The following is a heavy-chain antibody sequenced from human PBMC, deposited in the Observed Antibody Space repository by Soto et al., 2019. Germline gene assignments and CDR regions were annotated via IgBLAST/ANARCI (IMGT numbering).Heavy chain of an antibody. CDR2: IYPGDSDT. D-gene: IGHD2-2*01. CDR1: GYSFTSYW. CDR3: ARPGYCSSTSCYPFDY. Sequence: PGKSLKISCKGSGYSFTSYWIGWVRQMPGKGLEWMGIIYPGDSDTRYSPSFQGQVTISADKSISTAYLQWSSLKASDTAMYYCARPGYCSSTSCYPFDYWGQGTLVTVSS. J-gene: IGHJ4*02. V-gene: IGHV5-51*03.